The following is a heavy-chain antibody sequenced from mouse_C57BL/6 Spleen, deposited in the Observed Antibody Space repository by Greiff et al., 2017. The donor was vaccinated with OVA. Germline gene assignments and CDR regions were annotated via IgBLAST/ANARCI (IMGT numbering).Heavy chain of an antibody. CDR1: GYTFTGYW. J-gene: IGHJ1*03. D-gene: IGHD1-1*01. CDR3: ASGPLYGSSYYWYFDV. V-gene: IGHV1-9*01. CDR2: ILPGSGST. Sequence: VHLVESGAELMKPGASVKLSCKATGYTFTGYWIEWVKQRPGHGLEWIGEILPGSGSTNYNEKFKGKATFTADTSSNTAYMQLSSLTTEDSAIYYCASGPLYGSSYYWYFDVWGTGTTVTVSS.